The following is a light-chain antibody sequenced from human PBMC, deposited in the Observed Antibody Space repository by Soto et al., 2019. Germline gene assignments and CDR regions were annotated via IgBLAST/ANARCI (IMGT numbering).Light chain of an antibody. CDR3: QQFNDFPGT. CDR2: DAS. J-gene: IGKJ2*01. Sequence: AIQLTQASSSLSASVGDRVTISCRTSQDISSALAWYQQRPGKPPKLLLSDASSLESGVPSRFSGSGSGTGFTLTISSLQPEDFATYYCQQFNDFPGTFGQGTTLEIK. V-gene: IGKV1D-13*01. CDR1: QDISSA.